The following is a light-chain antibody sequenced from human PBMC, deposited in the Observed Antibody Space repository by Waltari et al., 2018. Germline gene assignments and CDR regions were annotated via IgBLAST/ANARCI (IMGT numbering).Light chain of an antibody. V-gene: IGKV3-20*01. Sequence: EIVLTQSPDTLSLSTGERATLSCRASQSVSWFLAWYQQKPGQAPRLRIYHASSRATGIPDRFSGSGSGTDLSLTISRLEPEDFAVYYCQQYVTLPATFGQGTKLEIK. J-gene: IGKJ1*01. CDR3: QQYVTLPAT. CDR1: QSVSWF. CDR2: HAS.